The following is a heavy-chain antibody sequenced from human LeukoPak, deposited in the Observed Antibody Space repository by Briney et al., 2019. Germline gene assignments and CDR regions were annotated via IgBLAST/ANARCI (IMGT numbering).Heavy chain of an antibody. Sequence: GSLLLSCSASGFTFSSYAMSWVRQAPGKGLDWVSAISGSDGSTYYADSVKGRFTISRDNPKNMLYLQMNSLRAEDTAVYYCAKEGGSGWYTDAFDIWGQGTMVTVSS. V-gene: IGHV3-23*01. CDR3: AKEGGSGWYTDAFDI. CDR2: ISGSDGST. CDR1: GFTFSSYA. D-gene: IGHD6-19*01. J-gene: IGHJ3*02.